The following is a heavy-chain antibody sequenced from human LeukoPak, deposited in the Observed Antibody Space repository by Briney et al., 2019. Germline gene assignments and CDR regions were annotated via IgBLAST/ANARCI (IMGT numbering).Heavy chain of an antibody. CDR1: GGSISSYY. J-gene: IGHJ4*02. CDR3: ARGLKYYDSSGYYY. D-gene: IGHD3-22*01. Sequence: ASETLSLTCTVSGGSISSYYWSWIRQPPGKGLEWIGYIYYSGSTNYNPSLKSRVTISVDTSKNQFSLKLSSVTAADTAVYYCARGLKYYDSSGYYYWGQGTLVTVSS. V-gene: IGHV4-59*01. CDR2: IYYSGST.